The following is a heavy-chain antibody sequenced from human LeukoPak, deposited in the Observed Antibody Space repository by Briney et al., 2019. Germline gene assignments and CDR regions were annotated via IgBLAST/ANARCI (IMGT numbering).Heavy chain of an antibody. CDR2: IKQDGSEK. CDR1: GFTFSNAW. Sequence: QPGGSLRLSCAASGFTFSNAWMSWVRQAPGKGLEWVANIKQDGSEKYYVDSVKGRFTISRDNAKKSLYLRMNSLRAEDTAVYYCARGFGRPWGQGTLVTVSS. CDR3: ARGFGRP. D-gene: IGHD3-16*01. J-gene: IGHJ5*02. V-gene: IGHV3-7*01.